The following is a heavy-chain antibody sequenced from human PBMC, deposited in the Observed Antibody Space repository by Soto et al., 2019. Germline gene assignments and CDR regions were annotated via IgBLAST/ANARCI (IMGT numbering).Heavy chain of an antibody. CDR2: ISGSGGNT. Sequence: EVQLLESGGGLVQPGGSLRLSCAASGFTLRSYAMSWVRQAPGKGLEWVSAISGSGGNTYYEDSVKGRFTISRDNSKNPLYRQMTSLRAADRAVYYCAKAWIQIWRYYFDDWGQGTLVTVSS. V-gene: IGHV3-23*01. J-gene: IGHJ4*02. CDR3: AKAWIQIWRYYFDD. CDR1: GFTLRSYA. D-gene: IGHD5-18*01.